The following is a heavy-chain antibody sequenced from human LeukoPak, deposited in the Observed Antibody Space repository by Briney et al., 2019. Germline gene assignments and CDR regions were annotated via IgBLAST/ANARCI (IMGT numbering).Heavy chain of an antibody. Sequence: SETLSLTCTVSGGSISSSSYYWGWIRQPPGKGLEWIGSIYYRGSTYYNPSLKSRVTISVDTSKNQFSLKLSSVTAADTAVYYCARQYYYGSGSYYGSFEMDYWGQGTLVTVSS. D-gene: IGHD3-10*01. CDR3: ARQYYYGSGSYYGSFEMDY. J-gene: IGHJ4*02. CDR2: IYYRGST. CDR1: GGSISSSSYY. V-gene: IGHV4-39*01.